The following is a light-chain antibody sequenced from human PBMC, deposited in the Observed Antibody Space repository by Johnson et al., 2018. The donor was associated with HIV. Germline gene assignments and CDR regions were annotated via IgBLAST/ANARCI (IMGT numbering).Light chain of an antibody. Sequence: QSVLTQPPSVSAAPGQKVTISCSGSSSNIGNNYVSWYQQLPGTAPKLLIYDNSKRPSGIPDRFSGSKSGTSATLVITGLQTGDEADYHCATWDSSLSGVFGTGTKVTVL. CDR2: DNS. J-gene: IGLJ1*01. CDR1: SSNIGNNY. CDR3: ATWDSSLSGV. V-gene: IGLV1-51*01.